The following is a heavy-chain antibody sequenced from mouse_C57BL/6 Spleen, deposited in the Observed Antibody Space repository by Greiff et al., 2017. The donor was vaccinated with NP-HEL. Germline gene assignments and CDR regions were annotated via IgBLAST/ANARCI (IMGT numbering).Heavy chain of an antibody. J-gene: IGHJ4*01. CDR2: IHPTSGST. V-gene: IGHV1-64*01. Sequence: VQLQQSGAELVKPGASVKLSCKASGYTFTSYWMNWVKQRPGQGLEWIGMIHPTSGSTNYNEKFKGKATLTVDKSSSTAYMQLSDLTAVYSAVYGCASCYYAMDYWGQGTSVTVSA. CDR3: ASCYYAMDY. CDR1: GYTFTSYW.